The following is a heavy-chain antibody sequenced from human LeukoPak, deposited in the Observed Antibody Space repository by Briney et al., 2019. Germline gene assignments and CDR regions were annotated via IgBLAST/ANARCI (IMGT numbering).Heavy chain of an antibody. CDR3: ARGFDGVAGWFDP. CDR1: GGSISGYY. D-gene: IGHD3-9*01. Sequence: PSETLSLTCTVSGGSISGYYWGWIRQSPGKGLEWIAYISDRGSTKYNLSLKSRVTISVDTSKNQFSLKLSDVIAADTAVYYCARGFDGVAGWFDPWGQGTLVTVSS. V-gene: IGHV4-59*01. J-gene: IGHJ5*02. CDR2: ISDRGST.